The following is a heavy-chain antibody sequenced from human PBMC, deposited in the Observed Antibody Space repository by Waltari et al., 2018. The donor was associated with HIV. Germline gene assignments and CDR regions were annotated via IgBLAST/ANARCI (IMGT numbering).Heavy chain of an antibody. J-gene: IGHJ3*02. D-gene: IGHD6-6*01. CDR2: IYYSGST. Sequence: QLQLQESGPGLVKPSETLSLTCTVSGGSISSSSYYWGWIRQPTGKGLEWIGSIYYSGSTYYNPSLKSRVTISVDTSKNQFSLKLSSVTAADTAVYYCARLSIAAREAFDIWGQGTMVTVSS. V-gene: IGHV4-39*01. CDR1: GGSISSSSYY. CDR3: ARLSIAAREAFDI.